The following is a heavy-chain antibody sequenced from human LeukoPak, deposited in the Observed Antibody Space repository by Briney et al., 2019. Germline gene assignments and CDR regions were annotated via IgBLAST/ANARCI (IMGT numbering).Heavy chain of an antibody. Sequence: SETLSLTCTVSGGSISSYYWSWIRQPPGKGLEWIGYIYYSGTTNYNPSLKSRVTISVDTSKNQFSLKLCSVTAADTAVYYCARGVYIAAAQYGYWGQGTLVTVSS. J-gene: IGHJ4*02. D-gene: IGHD6-13*01. CDR2: IYYSGTT. CDR1: GGSISSYY. V-gene: IGHV4-59*01. CDR3: ARGVYIAAAQYGY.